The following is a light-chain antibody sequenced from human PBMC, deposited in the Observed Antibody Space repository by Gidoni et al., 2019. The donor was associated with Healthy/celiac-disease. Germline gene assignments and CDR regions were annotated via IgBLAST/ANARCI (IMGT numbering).Light chain of an antibody. J-gene: IGLJ2*01. CDR1: RGYSNYK. V-gene: IGLV9-49*01. Sequence: SLGASLTLTCTLSRGYSNYKVDWYQQRPGKGPRFVMRVGTGGIVGSKGDGIPDRFSVLGSGLNRYLTIKNIQEEDESDYHCGADHGSGSNFVMVFGGGTKLTVL. CDR2: VGTGGIVG. CDR3: GADHGSGSNFVMV.